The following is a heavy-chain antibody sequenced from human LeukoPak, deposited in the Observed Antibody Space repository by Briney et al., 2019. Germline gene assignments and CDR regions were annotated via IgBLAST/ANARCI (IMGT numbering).Heavy chain of an antibody. J-gene: IGHJ4*02. CDR2: MYNSEST. CDR1: GGSISSSSYY. V-gene: IGHV4-39*07. Sequence: SETLSPTCTVSGGSISSSSYYWGWIRQPPGKGLEWIGSMYNSESTYYNPSLMSRVTMSVDTSKNQFSLKLNSVTAADTAVYYCARVRYDFWSGYSQPIDYWGQGILVTVSS. CDR3: ARVRYDFWSGYSQPIDY. D-gene: IGHD3-3*01.